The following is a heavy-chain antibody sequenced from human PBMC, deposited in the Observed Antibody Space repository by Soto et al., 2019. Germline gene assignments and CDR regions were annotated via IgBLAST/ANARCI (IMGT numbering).Heavy chain of an antibody. V-gene: IGHV3-30*18. CDR1: GFTFSRYA. D-gene: IGHD6-25*01. Sequence: QVQLVESGGGVVQPGRSLRLSCAASGFTFSRYAMHWVRQAPGKGLAWVAVISYGGRETYYADSVMGRFTISSDNSKNTLYLQMNSLSTEDTAVYHFAKASADRGYYYFGMDVWGQGTTVIVSS. J-gene: IGHJ6*02. CDR3: AKASADRGYYYFGMDV. CDR2: ISYGGRET.